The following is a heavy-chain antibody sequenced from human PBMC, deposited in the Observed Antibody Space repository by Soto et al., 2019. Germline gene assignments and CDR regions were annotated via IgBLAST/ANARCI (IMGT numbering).Heavy chain of an antibody. V-gene: IGHV3-23*01. Sequence: EVQLLESGGGLVQPGGSLRLSCAASGFTFSSYAMKWVRQAPGKGLEWVSLIGESGTPTYYADSVKGRFTISRDNSGNTLFLEMYSLRAEDTAVYYCARYIPGVRYYSMDVCGQGTTVTVSS. CDR2: IGESGTPT. CDR3: ARYIPGVRYYSMDV. CDR1: GFTFSSYA. J-gene: IGHJ6*02. D-gene: IGHD2-2*01.